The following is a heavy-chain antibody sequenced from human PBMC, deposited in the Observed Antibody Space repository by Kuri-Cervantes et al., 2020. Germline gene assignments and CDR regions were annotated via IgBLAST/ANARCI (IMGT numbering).Heavy chain of an antibody. CDR3: AKDPEARGSYSVGYFQH. CDR1: GFTFSSYG. D-gene: IGHD1-26*01. J-gene: IGHJ1*01. V-gene: IGHV3-30*18. Sequence: GGSLRLSCAASGFTFSSYGMHWVRQAPGKGLEWVAVISYDGSNKYYADSVKGRSTISRDNSKNTLYLQMNSLRAEDTAVYYCAKDPEARGSYSVGYFQHWGQGTLVTVSS. CDR2: ISYDGSNK.